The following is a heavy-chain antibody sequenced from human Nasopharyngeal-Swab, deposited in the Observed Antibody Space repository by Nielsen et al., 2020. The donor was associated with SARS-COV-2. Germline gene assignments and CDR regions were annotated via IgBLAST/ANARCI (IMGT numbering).Heavy chain of an antibody. CDR3: ATINYFHHRSFSFEY. CDR1: GGTFSNYG. CDR2: VIPILNTS. D-gene: IGHD3-10*01. J-gene: IGHJ4*02. Sequence: VKVSCKASGGTFSNYGISWVRQAPGQGLEWVGRVIPILNTSNYALKFQGRVSVTAEKSTSTAYMELSSLRSEDTAVYYCATINYFHHRSFSFEYWGQGSLVTVSS. V-gene: IGHV1-69*10.